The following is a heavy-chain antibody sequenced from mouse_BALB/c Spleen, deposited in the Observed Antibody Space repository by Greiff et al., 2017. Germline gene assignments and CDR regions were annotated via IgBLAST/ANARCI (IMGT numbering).Heavy chain of an antibody. CDR1: GYTFTDYV. CDR2: IYPGSGST. J-gene: IGHJ1*01. V-gene: IGHV1-81*01. Sequence: QVQLQQSGPELVKPGASVKMSCKASGYTFTDYVISWVKQRTGQGLEWIGEIYPGSGSTYYNEKFKGKATLTADKSSNTAYMQLSSLTSEASAVYFCARGHYGNYGGYFDVWGAGTTVTVSS. CDR3: ARGHYGNYGGYFDV. D-gene: IGHD2-1*01.